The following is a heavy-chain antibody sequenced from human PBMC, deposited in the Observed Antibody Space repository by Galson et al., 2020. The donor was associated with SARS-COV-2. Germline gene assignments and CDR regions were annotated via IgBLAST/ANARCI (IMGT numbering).Heavy chain of an antibody. D-gene: IGHD6-13*01. V-gene: IGHV4-4*07. CDR2: IYTSGST. CDR3: ARWGMYSSNRGALDY. CDR1: GGSISSYY. J-gene: IGHJ4*02. Sequence: ASETLSLTCIVSGGSISSYYWSWIRQPAGKGLEWIGRIYTSGSTNYNPSLKSRVTMSVDTPKNQFSLKLSSVTAADTAVYYCARWGMYSSNRGALDYWGQGTLVTVSS.